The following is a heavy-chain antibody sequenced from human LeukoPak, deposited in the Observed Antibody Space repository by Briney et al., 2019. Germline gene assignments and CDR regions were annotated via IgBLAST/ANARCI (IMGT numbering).Heavy chain of an antibody. CDR1: GFTLSSSW. CDR2: IKPDGSEK. D-gene: IGHD5/OR15-5a*01. CDR3: ARDVYRSFDY. J-gene: IGHJ4*02. V-gene: IGHV3-7*01. Sequence: GGSLRLSCVASGFTLSSSWLNWFRQAPGKGLEWVANIKPDGSEKYYVDSVKGRFTISRDNAKNSLYLQMNNLRAEDAAVYYCARDVYRSFDYWGQGTLVTVSS.